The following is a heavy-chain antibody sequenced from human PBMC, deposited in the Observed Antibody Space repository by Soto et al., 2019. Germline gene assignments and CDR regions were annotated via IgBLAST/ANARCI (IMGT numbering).Heavy chain of an antibody. D-gene: IGHD2-15*01. V-gene: IGHV3-33*01. J-gene: IGHJ4*02. CDR2: IWYDGSNK. CDR3: ARWGGGYCSGGSCYSFDY. Sequence: QVQLVESGGGVVQPGRSLRLSCAASGFTFSSYGMHWVRQAPGKGLEWVAVIWYDGSNKYYADSVKGRFTISRDNSKNTLYLEMNRLRAEDTGVYYCARWGGGYCSGGSCYSFDYWGQGTLVTVSS. CDR1: GFTFSSYG.